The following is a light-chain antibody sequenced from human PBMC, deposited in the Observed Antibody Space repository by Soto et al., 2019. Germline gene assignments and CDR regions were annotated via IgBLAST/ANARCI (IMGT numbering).Light chain of an antibody. J-gene: IGLJ1*01. CDR1: SSDVGGYDR. Sequence: QSALTQPRSVSGSPGQSVTISFTGTSSDVGGYDRVSWFQQHPGKAPKLMIYDVTKRPSGGPDRFSGSKSGNTASLTISGLQTEDEADYYCCSYAGTYTYVFGTGTKLTVL. CDR2: DVT. V-gene: IGLV2-11*01. CDR3: CSYAGTYTYV.